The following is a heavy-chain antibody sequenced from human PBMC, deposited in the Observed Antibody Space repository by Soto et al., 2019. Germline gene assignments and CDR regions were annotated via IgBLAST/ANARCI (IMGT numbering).Heavy chain of an antibody. V-gene: IGHV4-34*01. CDR3: ARGRKDDYIWGSYRYDHAFDY. D-gene: IGHD3-16*02. CDR1: GGSFSGYY. Sequence: PSETLSLTCAVYGGSFSGYYWSWIRQPPGKGMEWIGEINHSGSTNYNPSLKSRVTISVDTSKNQFSLKLSSVTAADTAVYYCARGRKDDYIWGSYRYDHAFDYWGQGTLVTVSS. CDR2: INHSGST. J-gene: IGHJ4*02.